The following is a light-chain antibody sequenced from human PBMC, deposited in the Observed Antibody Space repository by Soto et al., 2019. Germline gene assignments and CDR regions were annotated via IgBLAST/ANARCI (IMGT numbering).Light chain of an antibody. CDR1: QNINNN. CDR3: QQYYDWSPWT. V-gene: IGKV3-15*01. CDR2: GAS. Sequence: EIVMTQSPASLSVSPGERATLSCRASQNINNNLAWYQHKPGQAPRVVIYGASARATGIPARFSGSGSGTQFTLTISSLQSEDFVVYYCQQYYDWSPWTFGQGTKVEV. J-gene: IGKJ1*01.